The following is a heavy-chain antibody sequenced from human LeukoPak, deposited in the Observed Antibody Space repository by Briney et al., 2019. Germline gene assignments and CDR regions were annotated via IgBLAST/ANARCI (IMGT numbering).Heavy chain of an antibody. CDR2: ISGSGGST. V-gene: IGHV3-23*01. D-gene: IGHD6-19*01. J-gene: IGHJ5*02. Sequence: AGGSLRLSCAASGFTFSSYAMSWVRQAPGKGLEWVSAISGSGGSTYYADSVKGRFTISRDNSTNTLYLQMNSLRTEDTAIYYCAKDPQQWLTNNWFDPWGQGTLVTVSS. CDR1: GFTFSSYA. CDR3: AKDPQQWLTNNWFDP.